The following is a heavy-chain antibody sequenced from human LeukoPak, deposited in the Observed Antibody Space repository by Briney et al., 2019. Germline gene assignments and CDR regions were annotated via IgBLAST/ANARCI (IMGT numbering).Heavy chain of an antibody. V-gene: IGHV1-18*01. CDR3: AREVVNFHGSGSFSPRQDYYGMDV. Sequence: GASVKLSCKASGHSFGNYGFSWVRQAPGQGLEWMGSISAHNGNTNIAQKFQGRVTMTTDTSTTTAYMDLRSLSSDDTAVYYCAREVVNFHGSGSFSPRQDYYGMDVWGQGTTVIVSS. D-gene: IGHD3-10*01. CDR1: GHSFGNYG. J-gene: IGHJ6*02. CDR2: ISAHNGNT.